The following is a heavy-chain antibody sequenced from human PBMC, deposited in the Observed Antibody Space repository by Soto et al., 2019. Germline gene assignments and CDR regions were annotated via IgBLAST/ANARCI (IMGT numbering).Heavy chain of an antibody. CDR1: GGSISSNIYS. Sequence: SETLSLTCTVSGGSISSNIYSWGWIRQPPEKGLEGIGNIHDSGSTYYDSSLKSRATISVDSSKHQFSLKLSSVTAADTAVYYCASQHYYDSSGYYVVYWGQGTLVTVS. CDR3: ASQHYYDSSGYYVVY. J-gene: IGHJ4*02. V-gene: IGHV4-39*01. CDR2: IHDSGST. D-gene: IGHD3-22*01.